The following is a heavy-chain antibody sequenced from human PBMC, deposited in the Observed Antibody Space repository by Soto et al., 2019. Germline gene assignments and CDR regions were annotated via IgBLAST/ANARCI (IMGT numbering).Heavy chain of an antibody. J-gene: IGHJ6*02. Sequence: LRLSCGASGFTLTTYTMNWVRQASGKGLEWVSSITSSSGHIYYADSVKGRFTISRDNARNSLYLQMNSLRAEDTAVYYCVRERGLSSFYGMDVWGQGTTVTVSS. CDR2: ITSSSGHI. V-gene: IGHV3-21*01. CDR1: GFTLTTYT. CDR3: VRERGLSSFYGMDV. D-gene: IGHD3-10*01.